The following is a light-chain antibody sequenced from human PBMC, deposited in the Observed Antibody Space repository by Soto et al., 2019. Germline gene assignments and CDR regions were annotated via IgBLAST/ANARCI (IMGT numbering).Light chain of an antibody. V-gene: IGLV2-14*03. J-gene: IGLJ2*01. CDR3: TSYTSSGSYVV. CDR2: GVS. Sequence: QSALTQPASVSGSPGQSSTISCTGTSIDVGGYNFVSWYQQHPGKAPKLMIYGVSDRPSGVSSRFSGSKSGNTASLTISGLQAEDEADYYCTSYTSSGSYVVFGGGTKLTVL. CDR1: SIDVGGYNF.